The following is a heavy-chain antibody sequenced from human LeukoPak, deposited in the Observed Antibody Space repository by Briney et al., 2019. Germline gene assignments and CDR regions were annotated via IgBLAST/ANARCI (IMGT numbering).Heavy chain of an antibody. CDR1: GYTFTGYY. D-gene: IGHD5/OR15-5a*01. CDR3: ARQSLGNFDY. Sequence: ASVKVSCKASGYTFTGYYIRYVRQALGQGLEWMGWINPNTGDTKYAQKFQGRVTMTRDTSISTAYMELSRLRSDDTTVYYCARQSLGNFDYWGQGTLVTVSS. CDR2: INPNTGDT. V-gene: IGHV1-2*02. J-gene: IGHJ4*02.